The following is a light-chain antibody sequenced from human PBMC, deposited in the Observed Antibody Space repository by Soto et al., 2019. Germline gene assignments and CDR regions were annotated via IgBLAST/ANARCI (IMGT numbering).Light chain of an antibody. J-gene: IGKJ1*01. V-gene: IGKV3-20*01. Sequence: EIVLTQSPATLSLSPWERATLSCRASQSVSSSYLAWYQQKPGQAPRLLIYGASSRATGIPDRFSGSGSGTDFTLTISRLEPEDFAVYYCQQYGSSPLWTFGQGTKVDIK. CDR1: QSVSSSY. CDR3: QQYGSSPLWT. CDR2: GAS.